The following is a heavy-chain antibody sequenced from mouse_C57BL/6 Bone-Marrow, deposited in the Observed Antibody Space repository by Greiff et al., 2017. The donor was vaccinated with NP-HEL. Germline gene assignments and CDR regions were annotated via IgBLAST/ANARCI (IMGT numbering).Heavy chain of an antibody. D-gene: IGHD2-1*01. CDR3: ARRIGGNYSYYAMDY. Sequence: EVKLQESGPELVKPGASVKISCKASGYSFTDYNMNWVKQSNGKSLEWIGVINPNYGTTSYNQKFKGKATLTVDQSSSTAYMQLNSLTSEDSAVYYCARRIGGNYSYYAMDYWGQGTSVTVSS. J-gene: IGHJ4*01. CDR2: INPNYGTT. CDR1: GYSFTDYN. V-gene: IGHV1-39*01.